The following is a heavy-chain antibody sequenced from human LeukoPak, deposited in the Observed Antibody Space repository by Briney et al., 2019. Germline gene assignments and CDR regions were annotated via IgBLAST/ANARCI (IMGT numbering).Heavy chain of an antibody. V-gene: IGHV4-59*12. CDR1: GGSISSYY. J-gene: IGHJ4*02. CDR2: IYYGGSS. CDR3: AREGYRNYAVGDY. Sequence: SETLSLTCTVSGGSISSYYWSWIRQPPGKGLVWIGYIYYGGSSNYNPSLKSRVTISVDTSKNQFSLKLSSVTAADTAVYYCAREGYRNYAVGDYWGQGTLVTVSS. D-gene: IGHD4-11*01.